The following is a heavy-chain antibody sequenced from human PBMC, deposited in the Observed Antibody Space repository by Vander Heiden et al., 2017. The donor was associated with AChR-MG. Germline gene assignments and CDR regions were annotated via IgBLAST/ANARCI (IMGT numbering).Heavy chain of an antibody. Sequence: EVQLLESGGGLVQPGGSLRLSCAASGFTFSSYAMSWVRQAPGKGLEWVSAISGSGGSTYYAESVKGRVTISRDNSKNTLYRQMNSLRAEDTAVYYCAKVRLLRGWEWTSDAFDIWGQGTMVTVSS. CDR1: GFTFSSYA. D-gene: IGHD3-3*01. CDR3: AKVRLLRGWEWTSDAFDI. CDR2: ISGSGGST. J-gene: IGHJ3*02. V-gene: IGHV3-23*01.